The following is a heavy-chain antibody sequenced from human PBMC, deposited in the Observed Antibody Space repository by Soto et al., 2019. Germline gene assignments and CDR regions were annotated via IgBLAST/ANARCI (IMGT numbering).Heavy chain of an antibody. CDR2: IYYGGST. CDR1: GGSISSRSYY. Sequence: QLQLQESGPGLVKPSETLSLTCTVSGGSISSRSYYWGWIRQPPGKGLEWIGSIYYGGSTYYNPSLKSRVTISVDTSKNQFSLKLSSVTAADTAVYYCARHIFGSGWYASFDHWGQGTLVTVSS. CDR3: ARHIFGSGWYASFDH. J-gene: IGHJ4*02. V-gene: IGHV4-39*01. D-gene: IGHD6-19*01.